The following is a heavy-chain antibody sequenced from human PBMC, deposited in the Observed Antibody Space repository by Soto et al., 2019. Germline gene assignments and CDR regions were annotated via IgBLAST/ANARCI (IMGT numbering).Heavy chain of an antibody. CDR2: IIPIFGTA. J-gene: IGHJ4*02. CDR3: AREDNDILTGYYTY. Sequence: GASVKVSCKASGGTFSSYAISWVRQAPGQGLEWMGGIIPIFGTANYAQKFQGRVTITADESTSTAYMELSSLRSEDTAVYYCAREDNDILTGYYTYWGQRTLVTVSS. CDR1: GGTFSSYA. V-gene: IGHV1-69*13. D-gene: IGHD3-9*01.